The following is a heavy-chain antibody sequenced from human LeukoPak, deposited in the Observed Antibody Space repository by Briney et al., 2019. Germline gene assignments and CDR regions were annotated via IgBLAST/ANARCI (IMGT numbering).Heavy chain of an antibody. CDR2: IWYDGSNK. V-gene: IGHV3-33*08. Sequence: GGSLRLSCAVSGFSFSSYGMHWVRQAPGKGLEWVSVIWYDGSNKYYADSVKGRFTISRDNSKNTLYLQMNSLRAEDTAVYYCARAVAGTHSFDYWGQGTLVTVSS. J-gene: IGHJ4*02. CDR3: ARAVAGTHSFDY. CDR1: GFSFSSYG. D-gene: IGHD6-19*01.